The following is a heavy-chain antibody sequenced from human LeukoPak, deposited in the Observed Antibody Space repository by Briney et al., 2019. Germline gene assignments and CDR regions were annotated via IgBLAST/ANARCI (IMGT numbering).Heavy chain of an antibody. V-gene: IGHV3-30-3*01. CDR1: GFTFSSYA. J-gene: IGHJ4*02. CDR2: ISYDGSNK. Sequence: GGSLRLSCAASGFTFSSYAMHWVRQAPGKGLEWVAVISYDGSNKYYADSVKGRFTISRDNSKNTLHLQMNSLRAEDTAVYYCARAEDFWSGYFMYYFDYWGQGTLVTVSS. CDR3: ARAEDFWSGYFMYYFDY. D-gene: IGHD3-3*01.